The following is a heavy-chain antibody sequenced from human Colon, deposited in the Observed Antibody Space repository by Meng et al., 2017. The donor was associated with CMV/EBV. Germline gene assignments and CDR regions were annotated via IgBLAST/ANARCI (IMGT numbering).Heavy chain of an antibody. D-gene: IGHD1-26*01. V-gene: IGHV1-2*02. CDR1: GYTFTGYF. J-gene: IGHJ4*02. CDR3: ASLSGGDFDY. CDR2: INPITGGT. Sequence: QVLLVQSGDEVKKPGASVKVSCQASGYTFTGYFMYWVRQAPGQGLEWLGVINPITGGTNYAQKFQGRVTMTRDTSMNTAYMELSRLRSDDTAVYYCASLSGGDFDYWGQGTLVTVSS.